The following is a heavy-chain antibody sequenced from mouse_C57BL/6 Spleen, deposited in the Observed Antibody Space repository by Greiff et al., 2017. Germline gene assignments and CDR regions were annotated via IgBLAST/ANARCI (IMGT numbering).Heavy chain of an antibody. CDR2: IYPGDGDT. CDR3: ARSGTESLFAY. CDR1: GYAFSSSW. J-gene: IGHJ3*01. Sequence: VQLQQSGPELVKPGASVKISCKASGYAFSSSWMNWVKQRPGKGLEWIGRIYPGDGDTNYNGKFKGKATLTADKSSSTAYMQLSSLTSEDSAVYFCARSGTESLFAYWGQGTLVTVSA. V-gene: IGHV1-82*01. D-gene: IGHD2-14*01.